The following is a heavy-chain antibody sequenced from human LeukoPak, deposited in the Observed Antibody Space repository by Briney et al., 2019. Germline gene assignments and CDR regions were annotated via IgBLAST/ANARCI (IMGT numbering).Heavy chain of an antibody. D-gene: IGHD3-3*01. Sequence: SETLSLTCTVSGGSISSGDYYWSWIRQPPGKGLEWIGYIYYSGSTYYNPSLKSRVTISVDTSKNQFSLKLSSVTAADTAVYYCARGAGGTIFGVVIIGFYDAFDIWGQGTMVTVSS. V-gene: IGHV4-30-4*08. J-gene: IGHJ3*02. CDR3: ARGAGGTIFGVVIIGFYDAFDI. CDR1: GGSISSGDYY. CDR2: IYYSGST.